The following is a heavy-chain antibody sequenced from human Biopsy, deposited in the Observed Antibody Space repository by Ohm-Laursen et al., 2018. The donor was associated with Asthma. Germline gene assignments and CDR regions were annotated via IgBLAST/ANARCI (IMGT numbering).Heavy chain of an antibody. V-gene: IGHV1-3*01. D-gene: IGHD5-12*01. CDR1: GYSFATNA. CDR2: FNPGNGNA. J-gene: IGHJ6*02. CDR3: ARSAETYSGFDSNYYGMDV. Sequence: ASVKVSCKASGYSFATNAMHWVRQAPGQRPDWMGWFNPGNGNAKVSEKFQGRVSITRDTSATTAYLEVSSLTSEDTAVYYCARSAETYSGFDSNYYGMDVWGQGTRVTVSS.